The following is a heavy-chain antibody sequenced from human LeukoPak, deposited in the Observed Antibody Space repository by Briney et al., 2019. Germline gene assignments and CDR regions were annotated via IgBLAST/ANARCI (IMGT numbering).Heavy chain of an antibody. J-gene: IGHJ4*02. CDR1: GDSVTSSSYY. CDR2: VYYTGGT. V-gene: IGHV4-39*07. D-gene: IGHD4-17*01. Sequence: PSETLSLTCSVSGDSVTSSSYYWAWIRQPPEKGLEWIGSVYYTGGTNYSPSLKSRVTMSVDTSKNQFSLKLSSVTAADTAVYYCARVDYGDYEGGRDRNYYFDYWGQGTLVTVSS. CDR3: ARVDYGDYEGGRDRNYYFDY.